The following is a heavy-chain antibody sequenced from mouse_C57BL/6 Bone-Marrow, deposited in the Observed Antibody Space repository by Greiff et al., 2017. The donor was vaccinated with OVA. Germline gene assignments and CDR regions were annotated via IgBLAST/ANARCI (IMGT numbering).Heavy chain of an antibody. CDR3: TTSYGSSY. Sequence: DVQLQESGAELVRPGASVKLSCTASGFNIKDDYMHWVKQRPEQGLEWIGWIDPENGDTEYASKFQGKATITADTSSNTAYLQLSSLTSEDTAVYYCTTSYGSSYWGQGTTLTVSS. J-gene: IGHJ2*01. V-gene: IGHV14-4*01. CDR2: IDPENGDT. CDR1: GFNIKDDY. D-gene: IGHD1-1*01.